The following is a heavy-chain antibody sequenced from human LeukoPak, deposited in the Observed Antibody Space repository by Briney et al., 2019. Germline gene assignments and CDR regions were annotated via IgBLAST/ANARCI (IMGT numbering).Heavy chain of an antibody. CDR2: ISWNSGSI. Sequence: GGSLRLSCAASGFTFDDYAMHWVRQAPGKGLEWVSGISWNSGSIGYADSVKGRFTISRDNAKNSLFLQMKSLRAEDTAVYYCARVRGSTSWYFGKPDYFDYWGQGTLVTVSS. CDR1: GFTFDDYA. CDR3: ARVRGSTSWYFGKPDYFDY. D-gene: IGHD6-13*01. J-gene: IGHJ4*02. V-gene: IGHV3-9*01.